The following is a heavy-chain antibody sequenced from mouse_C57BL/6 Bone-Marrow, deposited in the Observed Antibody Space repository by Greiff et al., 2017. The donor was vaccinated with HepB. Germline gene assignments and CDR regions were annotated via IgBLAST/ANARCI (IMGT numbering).Heavy chain of an antibody. V-gene: IGHV3-5*01. CDR1: GISITTGNYR. Sequence: DVQLQESGPGLVKPSQTVFLTCTVTGISITTGNYRWSWIRQFPGNKLEWIGYIYYSGTITYNPSLTSRTTITRDTPKNQFFLEMNALAAEDTATYYCARDGYYGYFDVWGTGTTVTVSS. D-gene: IGHD2-2*01. J-gene: IGHJ1*03. CDR3: ARDGYYGYFDV. CDR2: IYYSGTI.